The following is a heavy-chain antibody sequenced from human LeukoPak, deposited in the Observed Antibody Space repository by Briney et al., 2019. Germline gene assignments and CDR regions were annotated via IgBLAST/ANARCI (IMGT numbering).Heavy chain of an antibody. CDR2: IYSGGNT. V-gene: IGHV3-53*01. CDR1: GFTVSSNY. D-gene: IGHD4-23*01. J-gene: IGHJ4*02. CDR3: ARVSRGVLVS. Sequence: GGSLRLSCAASGFTVSSNYMSWVRQAPGKGLEWVSVIYSGGNTYYADSVKGRFTISRDNSKNTLYLQMNSLRAEDTAVYYCARVSRGVLVSWGQGTLVTVPS.